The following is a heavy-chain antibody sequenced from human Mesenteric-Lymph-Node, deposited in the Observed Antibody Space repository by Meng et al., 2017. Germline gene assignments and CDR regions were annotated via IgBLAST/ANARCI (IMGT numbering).Heavy chain of an antibody. CDR1: GGSISSSSYY. J-gene: IGHJ4*02. V-gene: IGHV4-39*07. Sequence: GSLRLSCTVSGGSISSSSYYWGWIRQPPGKGLEWIGSIYYSGSTYYNPSLKSRVTISVDTSKNQFSLELSSVTAADTAVYYCAVIAAAGMDHNDYWGQGTLVTVSS. CDR3: AVIAAAGMDHNDY. D-gene: IGHD6-13*01. CDR2: IYYSGST.